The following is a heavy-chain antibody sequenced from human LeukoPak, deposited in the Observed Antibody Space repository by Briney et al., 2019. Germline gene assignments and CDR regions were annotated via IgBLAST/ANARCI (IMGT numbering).Heavy chain of an antibody. CDR3: ARDRYGDGFAHFDY. Sequence: ASVTVSCKAFGYTFTSYAMHWVRQAPGQGLEWMGWITPSGGTNYPQKFQGRVAITRDTSITTAYMDLSRLTSDDTAVYYCARDRYGDGFAHFDYWGQGALVTVSS. CDR1: GYTFTSYA. J-gene: IGHJ4*02. V-gene: IGHV1-2*02. D-gene: IGHD5-24*01. CDR2: ITPSGGT.